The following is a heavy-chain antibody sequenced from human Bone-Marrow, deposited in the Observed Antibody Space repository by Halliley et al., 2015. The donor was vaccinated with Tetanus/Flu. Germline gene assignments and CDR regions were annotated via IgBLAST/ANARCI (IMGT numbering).Heavy chain of an antibody. CDR2: INFEGSEK. Sequence: GLGWVANINFEGSEKNYGDSVRRRFTISRNNTQNSLYLQMNSLRGEDTAVYYCAGEGAGVDPWGQGTLVTVSS. CDR3: AGEGAGVDP. D-gene: IGHD3-10*01. J-gene: IGHJ5*02. V-gene: IGHV3-7*04.